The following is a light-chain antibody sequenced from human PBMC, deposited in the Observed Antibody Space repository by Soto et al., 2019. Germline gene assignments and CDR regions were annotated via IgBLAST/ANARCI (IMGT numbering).Light chain of an antibody. V-gene: IGKV3-20*01. CDR2: AAS. CDR3: QQYGGSPRT. Sequence: EIVLTQSPGTLSLSPGERATLSCRASQSVDSTYLAWYQQKPGQAPRLLIYAASSRAADIPDRFSGSGSGTDFTLTINRLEPEDFAVYYCQQYGGSPRTFGQGTRWIS. CDR1: QSVDSTY. J-gene: IGKJ1*01.